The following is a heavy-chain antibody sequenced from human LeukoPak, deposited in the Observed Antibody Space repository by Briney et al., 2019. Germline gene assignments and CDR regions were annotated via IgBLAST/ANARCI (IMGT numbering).Heavy chain of an antibody. D-gene: IGHD3-10*01. CDR3: AREEYYGSGRLGGFDK. CDR2: INHGGST. Sequence: SETLSLTCGVYGGSFSGYYWSWIRQPPGRGLEWIGEINHGGSTTYNPSLESRVTISIDTSKNQFSLKLSSVTAADTAVYYCAREEYYGSGRLGGFDKWGQGTLVTVSS. CDR1: GGSFSGYY. V-gene: IGHV4-34*01. J-gene: IGHJ4*02.